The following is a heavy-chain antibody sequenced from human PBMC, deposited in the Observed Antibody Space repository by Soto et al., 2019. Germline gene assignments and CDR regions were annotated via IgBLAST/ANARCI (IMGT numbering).Heavy chain of an antibody. D-gene: IGHD4-17*01. CDR3: ARDLGTVTEDLYYGMDV. J-gene: IGHJ6*02. CDR2: INPNSGGT. V-gene: IGHV1-2*02. Sequence: QVQLVQSGAEVKKPGASVKVSCKASGYTFTGYYMHWVRQAPGQGLEWMGWINPNSGGTNYAQKCQGRVTITRDTSSSTAYMELSRLRPDDTAVYYWARDLGTVTEDLYYGMDVWGQGSTVTVSS. CDR1: GYTFTGYY.